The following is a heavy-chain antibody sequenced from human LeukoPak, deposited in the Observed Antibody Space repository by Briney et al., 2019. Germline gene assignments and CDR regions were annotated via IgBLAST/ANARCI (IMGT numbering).Heavy chain of an antibody. Sequence: PGGSLRLSCAASGFTVSSNYMSWVRQAPGKGLEWVSVIYSGGSTYYADSVKGRFTISRDISKNTLYLQMSSLRAEDTAVYYCARRAGGYSHPYDYWGQGVLVTVSS. V-gene: IGHV3-53*01. D-gene: IGHD4-23*01. J-gene: IGHJ4*02. CDR3: ARRAGGYSHPYDY. CDR2: IYSGGST. CDR1: GFTVSSNY.